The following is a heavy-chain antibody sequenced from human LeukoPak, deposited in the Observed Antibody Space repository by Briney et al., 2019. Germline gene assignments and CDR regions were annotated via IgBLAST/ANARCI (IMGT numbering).Heavy chain of an antibody. CDR3: ARSQYSSGWCFAGWFDP. J-gene: IGHJ5*02. D-gene: IGHD6-19*01. CDR1: GFTFSSYA. CDR2: ISGSGAST. V-gene: IGHV3-23*01. Sequence: PGGSLRLSCAASGFTFSSYAMNWVRQAPGKGLDWVSAISGSGASTYYAVSVKGRFTISRDNSKSTLYLQMNSLRAEDTAVYYCARSQYSSGWCFAGWFDPWGQGTLVTVSS.